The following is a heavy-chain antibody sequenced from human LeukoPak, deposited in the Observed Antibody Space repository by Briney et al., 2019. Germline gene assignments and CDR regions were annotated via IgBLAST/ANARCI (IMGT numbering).Heavy chain of an antibody. CDR2: LSYDGSNE. CDR3: AGSVFYIDYFDY. CDR1: GFPLSRSG. J-gene: IGHJ4*02. D-gene: IGHD6-19*01. Sequence: PGGSVPHLCAASGFPLSRSGMHWVRQAPGKGLEWVAVLSYDGSNEYYADSVKGRFTISRDNSKNTLYLQMNSLRVEDTAVYYCAGSVFYIDYFDYWSQRSLVTVSS. V-gene: IGHV3-30*03.